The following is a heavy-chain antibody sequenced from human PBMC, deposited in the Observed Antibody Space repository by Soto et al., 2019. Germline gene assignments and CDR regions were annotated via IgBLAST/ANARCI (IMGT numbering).Heavy chain of an antibody. CDR3: ARATITTFGVVIDGMAV. CDR2: ISSSISYI. V-gene: IGHV3-21*01. D-gene: IGHD3-3*01. J-gene: IGHJ6*02. Sequence: GGSLRLSCAASGFTFSSYSMNWVRQAPGKGLEWVSSISSSISYIYYADSVKGRFTISRDNAKNSLYLQMNSLRAEDTAVYYCARATITTFGVVIDGMAVWGQGTRVTVSS. CDR1: GFTFSSYS.